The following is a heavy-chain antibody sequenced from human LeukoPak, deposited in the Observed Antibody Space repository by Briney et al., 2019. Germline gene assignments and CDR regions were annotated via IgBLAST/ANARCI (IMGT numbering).Heavy chain of an antibody. CDR2: IKYDSSTI. V-gene: IGHV3-48*04. D-gene: IGHD5-24*01. J-gene: IGHJ3*02. Sequence: GGSLRLSCVASGFAFNIYSMNWVRQAPGKGLEWVSYIKYDSSTIYYGDSVKSRFTISRDNVKNSLYLQVSSLRAEDTAVYYCVRDGREGFDIWGHGTLVIVSS. CDR3: VRDGREGFDI. CDR1: GFAFNIYS.